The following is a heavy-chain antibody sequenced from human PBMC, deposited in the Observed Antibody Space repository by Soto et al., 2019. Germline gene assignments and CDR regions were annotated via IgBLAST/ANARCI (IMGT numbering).Heavy chain of an antibody. CDR1: GFTFSSYT. CDR2: ISYDGSNK. D-gene: IGHD2-21*01. CDR3: AKFQGEFYYSDS. J-gene: IGHJ4*02. Sequence: QVQLVESGGGVVQPGKSLRLSCAASGFTFSSYTMHWVRQAPGKGLEWVAVISYDGSNKYYSDSVEGRFTISRDNSNNPLFLHMDSLRTEDTAIYHCAKFQGEFYYSDSWGQGALVTVSS. V-gene: IGHV3-30*18.